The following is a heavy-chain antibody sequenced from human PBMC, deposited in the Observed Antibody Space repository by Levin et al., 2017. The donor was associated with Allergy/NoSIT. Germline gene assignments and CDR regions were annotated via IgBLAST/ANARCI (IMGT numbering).Heavy chain of an antibody. V-gene: IGHV1-69*13. Sequence: SVKVSCKASGGTFSSYAISWVRQAPGQGLEWMGGIIPIFGTANYAQKFQGRVTITADESTSTAYMELSSLRSEDTAVYYCASAVRAAAGTSYYYYYYGMDVWGQGTTVTVSS. CDR3: ASAVRAAAGTSYYYYYYGMDV. D-gene: IGHD6-13*01. CDR1: GGTFSSYA. J-gene: IGHJ6*02. CDR2: IIPIFGTA.